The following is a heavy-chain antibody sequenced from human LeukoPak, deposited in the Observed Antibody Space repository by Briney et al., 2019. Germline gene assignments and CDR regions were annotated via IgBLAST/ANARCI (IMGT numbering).Heavy chain of an antibody. Sequence: GGSLRLSCSASGFTYDDYAMHWVRQAPGKSVEWVSGISWNSGSIGSADSVKGRFTISRDNAKNSLYLQMNSLRAEDTALYHCAAKGATSYFDYCGQGTLVTVSS. CDR2: ISWNSGSI. V-gene: IGHV3-9*01. J-gene: IGHJ4*02. CDR1: GFTYDDYA. D-gene: IGHD1-26*01. CDR3: AAKGATSYFDY.